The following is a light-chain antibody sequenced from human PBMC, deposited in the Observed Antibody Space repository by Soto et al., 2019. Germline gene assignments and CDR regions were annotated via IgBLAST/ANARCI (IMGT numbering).Light chain of an antibody. Sequence: DIQMTQSPSSLSASVGDRVTITCRASQSISSYLNCYQQKPGKAPKLLIYAASSLQSGVPSRFSGSGSVTDFTLTISSLQPEDFATYYCQQSYSTLITFGQGTRLEIK. CDR2: AAS. V-gene: IGKV1-39*01. CDR3: QQSYSTLIT. J-gene: IGKJ5*01. CDR1: QSISSY.